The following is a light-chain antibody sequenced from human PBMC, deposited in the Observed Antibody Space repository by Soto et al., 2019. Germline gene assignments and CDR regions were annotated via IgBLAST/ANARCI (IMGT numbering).Light chain of an antibody. Sequence: AIRMTQSPSSFSASTGDRVTITCRASQGISSYLAWYQQKPGKAPKLLIYAASTLQSGVPSRFSGSASGTDFTLTISCLQSEDFATYYCQQYYSYPRTFGQGTKVDI. V-gene: IGKV1-8*01. CDR2: AAS. CDR1: QGISSY. J-gene: IGKJ1*01. CDR3: QQYYSYPRT.